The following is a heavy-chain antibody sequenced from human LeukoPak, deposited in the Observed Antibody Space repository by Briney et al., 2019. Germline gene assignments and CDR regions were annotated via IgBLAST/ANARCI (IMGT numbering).Heavy chain of an antibody. CDR3: ARARGYSGYVGYFDY. J-gene: IGHJ4*02. Sequence: SETLSLTCTVSGGSMSSYYWSWIRQPPGKGLECIGYVFSSGSTNYNPSLKSRVTISVDTSKNQFSLKLSSVTAADTAVYYCARARGYSGYVGYFDYWGQGTLVTVSS. CDR2: VFSSGST. CDR1: GGSMSSYY. V-gene: IGHV4-59*01. D-gene: IGHD5-12*01.